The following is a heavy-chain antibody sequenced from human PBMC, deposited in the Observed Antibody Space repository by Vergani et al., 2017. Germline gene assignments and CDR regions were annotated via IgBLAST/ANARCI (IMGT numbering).Heavy chain of an antibody. D-gene: IGHD5-18*01. V-gene: IGHV4-59*12. J-gene: IGHJ4*02. CDR3: ARGIRPRGYSYAHGRSFDY. CDR2: INHSGST. Sequence: QVQLQESGPGLVKPSETLSLTCTVSGGSISSYYWSWIRQPPGKGLEWIGEINHSGSTNYNPSLKSRVTISVDTSKNQFSLKLSSVTAADTAVYYCARGIRPRGYSYAHGRSFDYWGQGTLVTVSS. CDR1: GGSISSYY.